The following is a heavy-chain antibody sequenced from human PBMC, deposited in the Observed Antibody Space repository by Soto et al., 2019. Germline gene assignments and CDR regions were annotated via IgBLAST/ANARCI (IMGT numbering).Heavy chain of an antibody. CDR2: IYYSGST. V-gene: IGHV4-39*01. D-gene: IGHD3-16*02. J-gene: IGHJ3*02. Sequence: QLQLQESGPGLVKPSETLSLTCTVSGGSISSSSYYWGWIRQPPGKGLEWIGSIYYSGSTYYNPSLKSRVTISVDTSKNQFSLKLSSVTAADTAVYYCARLGYYDYVWWSYRSPNSAFDIWGQGTMVTVSS. CDR1: GGSISSSSYY. CDR3: ARLGYYDYVWWSYRSPNSAFDI.